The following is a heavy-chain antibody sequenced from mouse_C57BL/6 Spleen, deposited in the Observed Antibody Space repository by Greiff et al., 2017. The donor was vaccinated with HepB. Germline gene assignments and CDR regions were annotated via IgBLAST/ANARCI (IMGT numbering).Heavy chain of an antibody. D-gene: IGHD2-5*01. CDR2: IDPSDSYT. CDR1: GYTFTSYW. V-gene: IGHV1-69*01. J-gene: IGHJ1*03. Sequence: QVQLQQPGAELVMPGASVKLSCKASGYTFTSYWMHWVKQRPGQGLEWIGEIDPSDSYTNYNQKFKGKSTLTVDKSSSTAYMQLSSLTSEDSAVYDCARCPYSNYWYFDVWGTGTTVTVSS. CDR3: ARCPYSNYWYFDV.